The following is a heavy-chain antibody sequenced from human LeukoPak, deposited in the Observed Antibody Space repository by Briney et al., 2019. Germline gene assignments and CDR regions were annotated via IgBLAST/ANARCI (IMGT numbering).Heavy chain of an antibody. D-gene: IGHD2-21*02. CDR2: ITSSSEDI. CDR3: AKGLSRDSFAVDY. V-gene: IGHV3-21*01. CDR1: GFVFSDYS. Sequence: KPGGSLRLSCGASGFVFSDYSMNWVRQAPGKGLEWVSCITSSSEDIHYADSVKGRFTMSRDNAKNSLSLQMNNLSADDTAVYYCAKGLSRDSFAVDYWGQGTPVTVSS. J-gene: IGHJ4*02.